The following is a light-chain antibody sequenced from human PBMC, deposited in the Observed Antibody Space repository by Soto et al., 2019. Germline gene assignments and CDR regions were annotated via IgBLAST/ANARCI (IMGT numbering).Light chain of an antibody. J-gene: IGKJ4*01. Sequence: DIQMTQSPSSVSASVGDRVTITCRASQGISSWVAWYQQKPGKAPNLLIYAASSLQSGVPSRFSGSGSRTEFTLTICSLQPEDFATYYCQQSDTFPLTFGGGTKVEI. CDR3: QQSDTFPLT. CDR2: AAS. V-gene: IGKV1-12*01. CDR1: QGISSW.